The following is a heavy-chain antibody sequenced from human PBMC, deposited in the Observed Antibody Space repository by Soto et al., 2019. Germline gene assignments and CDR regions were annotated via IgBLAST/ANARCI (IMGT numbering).Heavy chain of an antibody. CDR1: GYTFTSYY. CDR2: INPSGGST. Sequence: ASVTVSCKASGYTFTSYYIHWVRPAHGQGLEWMGIINPSGGSTSYAQKFQGRVTMTRDTSTSTVYMELSSLRSEDTAVYYCVKEIRLADAFDIWGQGTMVTVSS. V-gene: IGHV1-46*01. CDR3: VKEIRLADAFDI. J-gene: IGHJ3*02. D-gene: IGHD3-10*01.